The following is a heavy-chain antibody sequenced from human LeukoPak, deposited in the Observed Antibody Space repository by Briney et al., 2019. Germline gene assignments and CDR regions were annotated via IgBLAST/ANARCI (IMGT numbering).Heavy chain of an antibody. CDR2: IYNSGNT. CDR1: GGSINDAS. J-gene: IGHJ4*02. V-gene: IGHV4-4*07. Sequence: SETLSLTCTVSGGSINDASWNWIRQPPGQGLEWIGRIYNSGNTNYNPSLKSRVTMSVDTSRNQFSLRLSSVTAADTAVYYCARFSCSGGTCSPEDYWGQGTLVTVSS. D-gene: IGHD2-15*01. CDR3: ARFSCSGGTCSPEDY.